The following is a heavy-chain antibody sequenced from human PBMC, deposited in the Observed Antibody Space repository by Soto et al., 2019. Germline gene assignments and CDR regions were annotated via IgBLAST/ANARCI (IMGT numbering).Heavy chain of an antibody. CDR1: GFTFTDYV. D-gene: IGHD4-17*01. CDR2: INAGNGNT. Sequence: KVSCKTSGFTFTDYVIHWVRQASGQRLEWMGWINAGNGNTKYSQKFQGRVTITRDTSASTVYMELSSLRPENTAVYYCARDPYDYGDHDDYFDYWGQGTLVTVSS. J-gene: IGHJ4*02. V-gene: IGHV1-3*01. CDR3: ARDPYDYGDHDDYFDY.